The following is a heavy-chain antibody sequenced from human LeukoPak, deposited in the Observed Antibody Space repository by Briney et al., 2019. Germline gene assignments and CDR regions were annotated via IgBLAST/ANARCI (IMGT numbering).Heavy chain of an antibody. CDR3: ARRGYFDGSGLDH. J-gene: IGHJ4*02. Sequence: PSETLSLTCAVSGGSISSSNWWSWVRQPPGKGLEWIGYIYYSGSTNYNPSLKSRVTISLDTSKNQLSLKLSSVTAADTAVYFCARRGYFDGSGLDHWGQGTLVTVSS. D-gene: IGHD3-22*01. CDR1: GGSISSSNW. CDR2: IYYSGST. V-gene: IGHV4-4*02.